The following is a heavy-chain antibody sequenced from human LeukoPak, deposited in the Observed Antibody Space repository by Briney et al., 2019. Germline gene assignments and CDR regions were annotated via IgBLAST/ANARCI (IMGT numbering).Heavy chain of an antibody. D-gene: IGHD3-10*01. CDR1: GXTFSSYA. J-gene: IGHJ4*02. Sequence: PGGSLRLSCAASGXTFSSYAMHWVRQAPGKGLEYVSAISSNGGSTYYANSVKGRFTISRDNSKNTLYLQVGSLRAEDMAVYYCARGFPSPDKRPCWGQGTLVTVSS. CDR2: ISSNGGST. V-gene: IGHV3-64*01. CDR3: ARGFPSPDKRPC.